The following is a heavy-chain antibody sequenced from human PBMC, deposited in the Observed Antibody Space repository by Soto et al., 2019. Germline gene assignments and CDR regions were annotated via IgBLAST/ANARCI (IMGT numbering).Heavy chain of an antibody. CDR3: AKGPPLEDIVVVPAAPGGMDV. CDR1: GFTFSSYA. CDR2: ISGSGGST. V-gene: IGHV3-23*01. Sequence: EVQLLESGGGLVQPGGSLRLSCAASGFTFSSYAMSWVLQAPGKGLEWVSAISGSGGSTYYADSVKGRFTISRDNYKKTLYLQMNSLRAEDTAVYYCAKGPPLEDIVVVPAAPGGMDVWGQGTTVTGSS. J-gene: IGHJ6*02. D-gene: IGHD2-2*01.